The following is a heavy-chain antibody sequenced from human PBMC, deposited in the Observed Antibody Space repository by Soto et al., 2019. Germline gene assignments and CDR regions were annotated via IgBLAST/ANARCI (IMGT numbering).Heavy chain of an antibody. D-gene: IGHD4-17*01. CDR3: ARDPADTTATHFYDMDV. CDR1: GFSFSTYA. CDR2: ISYDGSNK. J-gene: IGHJ6*02. Sequence: GGSLRLSCAASGFSFSTYAMHWVRQAPGKGLEWVAVISYDGSNKYYIDSVKCRFTISRDNFKNTLFLQMNSLRHDDTAVYYCARDPADTTATHFYDMDVWGQGTMVTVSS. V-gene: IGHV3-30-3*01.